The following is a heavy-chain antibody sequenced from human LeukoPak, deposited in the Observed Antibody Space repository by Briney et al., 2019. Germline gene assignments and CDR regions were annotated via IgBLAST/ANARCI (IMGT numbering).Heavy chain of an antibody. CDR3: ARDGDVSGYSD. CDR1: GFTFSSYW. Sequence: GGSLRLSCAASGFTFSSYWMSWVRQAPGKGLEWVANIKQDGSEKYYVDSVKGRFAIFRDNAKNSLYLQMNSLRAEDTAVYYCARDGDVSGYSDWGQGTLVTVSS. V-gene: IGHV3-7*01. CDR2: IKQDGSEK. J-gene: IGHJ4*02. D-gene: IGHD3-22*01.